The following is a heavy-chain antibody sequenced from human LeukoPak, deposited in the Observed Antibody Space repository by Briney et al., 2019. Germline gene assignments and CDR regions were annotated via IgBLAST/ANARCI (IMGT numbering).Heavy chain of an antibody. J-gene: IGHJ3*02. V-gene: IGHV3-7*01. CDR1: GFTFSSYW. CDR3: ARDPIGRSSSWGGIGDI. CDR2: IKQDGSEK. D-gene: IGHD6-13*01. Sequence: PGGSLRLSCAASGFTFSSYWMSWVRQAPGKGLEWVANIKQDGSEKYYVDSVKGRFTISRDNAKNSLYLQMNSLRAEDTAVYYCARDPIGRSSSWGGIGDIWGQGTMVTVSS.